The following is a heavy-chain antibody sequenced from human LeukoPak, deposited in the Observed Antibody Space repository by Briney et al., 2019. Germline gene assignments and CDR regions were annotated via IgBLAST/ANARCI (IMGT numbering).Heavy chain of an antibody. V-gene: IGHV1-69*04. Sequence: SVKVSCKASGGTFSSYAISWVRQAPGQGLEWMGRIIPILGIANYAQKFQGRVTITADKSTSTAYMELSSLRSEDTAVYYCARWDHSVGYFDYWGQGTLVTVSS. CDR1: GGTFSSYA. CDR2: IIPILGIA. D-gene: IGHD1-14*01. J-gene: IGHJ4*02. CDR3: ARWDHSVGYFDY.